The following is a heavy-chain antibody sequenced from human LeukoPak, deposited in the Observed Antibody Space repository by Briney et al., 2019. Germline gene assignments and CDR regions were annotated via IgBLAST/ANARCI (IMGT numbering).Heavy chain of an antibody. CDR2: IYYSGTIYFSGSS. V-gene: IGHV4-34*01. CDR3: ARDFDY. CDR1: GGSFSGYY. Sequence: SETLSLTCAIYGGSFSGYYWSWIRQPPGKGLEWIGSIYYSGTIYFSGSSDYNPSLKSRVTISGDTSKNQFSLKLSSVTAADTAVYYCARDFDYWGQGTLVTVSS. J-gene: IGHJ4*02.